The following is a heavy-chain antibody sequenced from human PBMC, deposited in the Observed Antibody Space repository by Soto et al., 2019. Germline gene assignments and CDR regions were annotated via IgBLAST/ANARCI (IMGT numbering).Heavy chain of an antibody. V-gene: IGHV1-46*01. CDR1: GYTFLDFY. CDR2: INPSGGGT. Sequence: QVQLVQSGTEVKKPGASVKVSCKASGYTFLDFYIHWVRQAPGQGLEWMGFINPSGGGTTYAQQFQSRLPMTRDTSTSTVYMELISLRSEDTAIYYCARDKPFSAGYWGQGTLVT. CDR3: ARDKPFSAGY. D-gene: IGHD3-3*02. J-gene: IGHJ4*02.